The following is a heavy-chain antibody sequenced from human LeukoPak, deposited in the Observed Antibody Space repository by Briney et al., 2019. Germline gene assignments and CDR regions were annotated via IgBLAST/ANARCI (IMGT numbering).Heavy chain of an antibody. CDR1: GFTFSGYD. Sequence: GGSLRLSCAASGFTFSGYDMDWVRQAPGKGLEWVSSISGSSSYIYYADSMKGRFTISRDNGKNSLYLQMNSLRAEDTAVYFCARGSSNVAARNNWFDPWGQGTLVTVSS. CDR2: ISGSSSYI. J-gene: IGHJ5*02. V-gene: IGHV3-21*01. D-gene: IGHD6-6*01. CDR3: ARGSSNVAARNNWFDP.